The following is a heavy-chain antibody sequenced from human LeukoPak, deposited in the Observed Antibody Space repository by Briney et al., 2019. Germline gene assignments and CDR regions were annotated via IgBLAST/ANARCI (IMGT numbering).Heavy chain of an antibody. CDR1: GFTFSDYY. CDR3: AGGISRWNWSDP. Sequence: GGSLRLSCAASGFTFSDYYMSWIRQAPGKGLEWVSHISSSGSTIYYADSEKGRFTISRDNAKNSLNLQMNNLRAEDTAVYYCAGGISRWNWSDPWGQGTLVTVSS. V-gene: IGHV3-11*01. D-gene: IGHD6-13*01. CDR2: ISSSGSTI. J-gene: IGHJ5*02.